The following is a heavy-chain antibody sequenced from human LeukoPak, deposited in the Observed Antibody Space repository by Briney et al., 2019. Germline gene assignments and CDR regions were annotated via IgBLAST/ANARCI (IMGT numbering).Heavy chain of an antibody. D-gene: IGHD6-6*01. CDR1: GGSISSHY. CDR3: ARGEYSSSSGGFDY. Sequence: PSETLSLTCTVSGGSISSHYWSWIRQPPGKGLEWIGYIYYSGSTNYNPSLKSRVTISVDTSKNQFSLKLSSVTAADTAVYYCARGEYSSSSGGFDYWGQGTLVTVSS. CDR2: IYYSGST. V-gene: IGHV4-59*11. J-gene: IGHJ4*02.